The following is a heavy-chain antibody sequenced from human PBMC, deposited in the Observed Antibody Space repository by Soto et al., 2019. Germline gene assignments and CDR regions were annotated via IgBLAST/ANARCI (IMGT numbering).Heavy chain of an antibody. CDR2: IYYSGST. V-gene: IGHV4-30-4*01. CDR1: VGSISSGDYY. CDR3: ARDPFEIAEI. Sequence: SETLSLTCTVSVGSISSGDYYWSWIRQPPGKGLEWIGYIYYSGSTYYNPSLKSRVTISVDTSKNQFSLKLSSVTAADTAVYYCARDPFEIAEIWGQGTLVPVCS. D-gene: IGHD6-13*01. J-gene: IGHJ4*02.